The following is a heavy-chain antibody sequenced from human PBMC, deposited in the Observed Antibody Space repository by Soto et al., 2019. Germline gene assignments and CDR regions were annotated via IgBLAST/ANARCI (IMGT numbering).Heavy chain of an antibody. CDR2: IYHGGTT. D-gene: IGHD2-2*01. J-gene: IGHJ4*01. V-gene: IGHV4-38-2*01. CDR1: GYSVSSGSY. Sequence: SETLSLTCSVSGYSVSSGSYWGWIRQPPGKGPEWIASIYHGGTTFYNPSLKSRVTISVETSNNQFSLKLRSVTAADTAVYYCASVHVMVVAGSTFAYRGRRILVTVSS. CDR3: ASVHVMVVAGSTFAY.